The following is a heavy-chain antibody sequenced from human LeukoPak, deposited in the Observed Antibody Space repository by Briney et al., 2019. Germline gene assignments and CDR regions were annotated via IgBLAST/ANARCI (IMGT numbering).Heavy chain of an antibody. V-gene: IGHV3-7*01. CDR1: GFTFSSYW. CDR2: IKQDGSEK. J-gene: IGHJ4*02. D-gene: IGHD2-2*01. CDR3: GGGCSSTSCNPHGFDY. Sequence: QPGGSLRLSCAASGFTFSSYWMSWVRQAPGKGLEWVDSIKQDGSEKYYVDSVKGRFTISRDNAKNSLYLQMNSLRAEDTAVYYSGGGCSSTSCNPHGFDYWGQGTLVTVSS.